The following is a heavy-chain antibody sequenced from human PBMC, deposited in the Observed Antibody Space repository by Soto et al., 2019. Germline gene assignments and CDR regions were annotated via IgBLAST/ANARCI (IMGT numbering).Heavy chain of an antibody. Sequence: GSLRLSCAASGFTFSSYEMNWVRQAPGTGLEWVSYISSSGSTIYYADSVKGRFTISRDNAKNSLYLQMNSLRAKDTAVYYCAREGSTAAGIYYYYGMDVWGQGTTVTVSS. CDR3: AREGSTAAGIYYYYGMDV. D-gene: IGHD1-1*01. CDR2: ISSSGSTI. J-gene: IGHJ6*02. CDR1: GFTFSSYE. V-gene: IGHV3-48*03.